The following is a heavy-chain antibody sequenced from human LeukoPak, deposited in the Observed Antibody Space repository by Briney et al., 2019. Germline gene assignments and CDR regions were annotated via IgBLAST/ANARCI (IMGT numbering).Heavy chain of an antibody. Sequence: GGSLRLSCAAPGFSFSTYWIHWVRQAPGKGLVWVSRINSDGTRISYADSVKGRFTISRDNAKNTLYLQMNSLRAEDTAVYYCARERRYCSSTSCYMGGYYYYGMDVWGQGTTVTVSS. V-gene: IGHV3-74*01. J-gene: IGHJ6*02. CDR3: ARERRYCSSTSCYMGGYYYYGMDV. D-gene: IGHD2-2*02. CDR1: GFSFSTYW. CDR2: INSDGTRI.